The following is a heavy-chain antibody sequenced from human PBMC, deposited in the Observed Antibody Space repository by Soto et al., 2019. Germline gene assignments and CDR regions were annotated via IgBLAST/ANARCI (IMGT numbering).Heavy chain of an antibody. V-gene: IGHV3-74*01. J-gene: IGHJ5*02. CDR2: INGDGSTT. Sequence: GGSLRLSCAASGFTFDSYWMNWVRQAPGKGLVWVSRINGDGSTTIYADSVKGRFTISRDNAKNTLYLQMNSLRVEDTAVYYCTRGFSGFDPWGQGTLVTVSS. CDR3: TRGFSGFDP. D-gene: IGHD3-3*01. CDR1: GFTFDSYW.